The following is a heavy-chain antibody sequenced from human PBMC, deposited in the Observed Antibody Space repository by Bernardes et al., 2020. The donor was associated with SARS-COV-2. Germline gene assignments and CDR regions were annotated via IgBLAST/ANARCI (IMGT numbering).Heavy chain of an antibody. CDR3: ARVLIWWGFNGPTITAFDF. Sequence: ASVKVSCKASGYTLTNYGVAWVRQAPGQGLEWMGWINAYNAKTDYPQKFQDRVTVTTDTSNNVVYMELRGLRSDDTAIYYCARVLIWWGFNGPTITAFDFWGQGTVVSVSS. D-gene: IGHD2-15*01. CDR2: INAYNAKT. J-gene: IGHJ3*01. CDR1: GYTLTNYG. V-gene: IGHV1-18*01.